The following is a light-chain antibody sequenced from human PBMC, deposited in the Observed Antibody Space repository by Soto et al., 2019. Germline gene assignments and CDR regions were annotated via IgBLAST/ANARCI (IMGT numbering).Light chain of an antibody. V-gene: IGKV1-39*01. CDR2: DAS. J-gene: IGKJ2*01. CDR3: QQSDSTPYT. CDR1: QSISNY. Sequence: DIQMTQSPSSLSASVGDRVTITCRASQSISNYLTWYQQKPGKAPNLLIYDASSLLSGVPSRFSGSGSGTDITLTISSLQPEDFSIYYCQQSDSTPYTFGQGTKLEIK.